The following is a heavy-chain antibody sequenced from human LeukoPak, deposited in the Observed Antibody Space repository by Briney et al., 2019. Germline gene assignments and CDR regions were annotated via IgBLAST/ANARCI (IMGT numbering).Heavy chain of an antibody. J-gene: IGHJ5*02. V-gene: IGHV3-23*01. D-gene: IGHD6-13*01. CDR3: ACSSWYPNWFDP. CDR2: ISGSGGST. Sequence: GGSLRLSCAASGFTFSSYAMSWVRQAPGKGLEWVSAISGSGGSTYYADSVKGRFTISRDNSKNTLYLQMNSLRAEDTAVYYRACSSWYPNWFDPWGQGTLVTVSS. CDR1: GFTFSSYA.